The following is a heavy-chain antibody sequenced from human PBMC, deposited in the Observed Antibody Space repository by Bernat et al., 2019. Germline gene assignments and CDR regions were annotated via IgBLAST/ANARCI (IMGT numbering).Heavy chain of an antibody. CDR1: GFTFSSYA. J-gene: IGHJ6*04. CDR3: ASRPPIVVVPAAT. V-gene: IGHV3-23*01. D-gene: IGHD2-2*01. Sequence: EVRLLESGGGLVQPGGSLRLSCAASGFTFSSYAMSWVRQAPGKGLEWVSAISGSGGSTYYADSVKGRFTISRDNSKNTLYLQMNSLRAEDTAVYYCASRPPIVVVPAATWGKGTTVTVSS. CDR2: ISGSGGST.